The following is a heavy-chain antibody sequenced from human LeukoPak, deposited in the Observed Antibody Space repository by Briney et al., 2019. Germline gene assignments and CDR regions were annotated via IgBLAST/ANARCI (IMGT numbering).Heavy chain of an antibody. CDR3: ARSGYCSSTSCQIAGWFDP. V-gene: IGHV4-59*01. Sequence: PSETLSLTCTVSGGSISSYYWSWIRQPPGKGLEWIGYIYYSGSTNYNPSLKSRVTISVDTSENQFSLKLSSVTAADTAVYYCARSGYCSSTSCQIAGWFDPWGQGTLVTVSS. D-gene: IGHD2-2*01. CDR2: IYYSGST. CDR1: GGSISSYY. J-gene: IGHJ5*02.